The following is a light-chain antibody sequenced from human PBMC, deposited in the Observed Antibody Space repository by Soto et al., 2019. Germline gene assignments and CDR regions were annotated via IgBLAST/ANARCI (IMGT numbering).Light chain of an antibody. V-gene: IGKV3-15*01. J-gene: IGKJ4*01. CDR2: GAS. CDR1: QSVSSN. CDR3: QQYNNWPPLT. Sequence: EIVMTPSPATLSVSPGERATLSCRASQSVSSNLAWYQQKPGQAPRLLIYGASTRATGIPARFSGSGSGTEFTLTLSSLHSEDFAVYYCQQYNNWPPLTFGGGTKVDIK.